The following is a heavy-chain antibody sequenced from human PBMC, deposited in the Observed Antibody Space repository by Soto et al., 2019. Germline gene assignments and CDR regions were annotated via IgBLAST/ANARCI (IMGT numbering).Heavy chain of an antibody. Sequence: TLSLTCTVSGGSISSGGYYWIWIRQHPGKGLEWIGYIYYSGSTYYNPSLKSRVTISVDTSKNQFSLKLSSVTAADTAVYYCALYCSSTSCYYWAGFDYWGQGTLVTVSS. CDR3: ALYCSSTSCYYWAGFDY. J-gene: IGHJ4*02. CDR2: IYYSGST. CDR1: GGSISSGGYY. D-gene: IGHD2-2*01. V-gene: IGHV4-31*02.